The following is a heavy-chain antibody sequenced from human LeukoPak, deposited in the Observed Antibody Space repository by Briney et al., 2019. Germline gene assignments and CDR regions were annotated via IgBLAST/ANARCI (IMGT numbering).Heavy chain of an antibody. V-gene: IGHV5-51*01. CDR3: ARRLTYDSRAYYCLDY. CDR2: IFPGDSDT. D-gene: IGHD3-22*01. Sequence: ESLRISCKGSGYSFTSYWIGWVRQKPGKGLEWMGIIFPGDSDTRYSPSFQGQVTISADKSISTAYLQWSSLKASDTAMYYCARRLTYDSRAYYCLDYWGQGTLVTVSS. CDR1: GYSFTSYW. J-gene: IGHJ4*02.